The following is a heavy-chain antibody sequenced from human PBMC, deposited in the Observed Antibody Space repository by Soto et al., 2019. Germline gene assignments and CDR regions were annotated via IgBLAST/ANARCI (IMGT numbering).Heavy chain of an antibody. D-gene: IGHD6-6*01. CDR2: IYPGDSDT. CDR3: ASSRAASSSSTLYYYYYGMDV. V-gene: IGHV5-51*01. Sequence: GESLKISCKGSGYSFTSYWIGWVRQMPGKGLEWMGIIYPGDSDTRYSPSFQGQVTISADKSISTAYLQWSSLKASDTAMYYCASSRAASSSSTLYYYYYGMDVWGQGTTVTVSS. J-gene: IGHJ6*02. CDR1: GYSFTSYW.